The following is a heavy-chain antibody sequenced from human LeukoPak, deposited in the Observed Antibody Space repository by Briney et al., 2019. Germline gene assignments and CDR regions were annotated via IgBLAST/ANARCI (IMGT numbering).Heavy chain of an antibody. V-gene: IGHV3-9*01. CDR2: ISWNSGSI. CDR3: AKAQTVAGTPFDY. J-gene: IGHJ4*02. D-gene: IGHD6-19*01. Sequence: GRSLRLSCAASGFTFDDYAMHRVRHAPGKGLEWVSGISWNSGSIGYADSVKGRFTISRDNAKNSLYLQMNSLRAEDTALYYCAKAQTVAGTPFDYWGQGTLVTVSS. CDR1: GFTFDDYA.